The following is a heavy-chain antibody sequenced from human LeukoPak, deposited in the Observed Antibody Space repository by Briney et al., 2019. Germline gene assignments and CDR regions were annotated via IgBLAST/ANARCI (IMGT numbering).Heavy chain of an antibody. CDR2: IYTSGST. J-gene: IGHJ4*02. CDR1: GGSISSGSYY. V-gene: IGHV4-61*02. CDR3: ARGPRVPAAYASLRGFDY. D-gene: IGHD2-2*01. Sequence: SQTLSLTCTVSGGSISSGSYYWSWIRQPAGKGLEWIGRIYTSGSTNYNPSLKSRVTISVDTSKNQFSLKLSSVTAADTAVYYCARGPRVPAAYASLRGFDYWGQGTLVTVSS.